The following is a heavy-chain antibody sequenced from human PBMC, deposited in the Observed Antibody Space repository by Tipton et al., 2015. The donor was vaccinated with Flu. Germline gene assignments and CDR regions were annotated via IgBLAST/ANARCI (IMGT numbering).Heavy chain of an antibody. J-gene: IGHJ3*02. V-gene: IGHV4-4*07. Sequence: TLSLTCTVSGGSTNGYFWTWIRQPAGKGLEWIGRVYASGITNCNPSLKSRVTMSVDTSKKQISLKLSSVTAADTAMYYCARQTDTDCTTISCYLGVLVAFDMWGQGTLVTVSS. CDR2: VYASGIT. CDR3: ARQTDTDCTTISCYLGVLVAFDM. CDR1: GGSTNGYF. D-gene: IGHD2-2*01.